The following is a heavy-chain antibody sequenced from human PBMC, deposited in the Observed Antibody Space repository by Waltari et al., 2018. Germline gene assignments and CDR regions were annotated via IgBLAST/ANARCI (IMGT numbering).Heavy chain of an antibody. CDR3: AKDRGWFRFDY. Sequence: EVQLAESGGGLVQPGGSLRLSCAASGFAFSDSWFSWVRQAPGKGLEWVAQIKEDGSRKYYVGSGRDRFTISRDNAKNSLYLEMNSLRDEDTAVYYCAKDRGWFRFDYWGQGTLVTVSP. V-gene: IGHV3-7*01. CDR2: IKEDGSRK. D-gene: IGHD3-10*01. CDR1: GFAFSDSW. J-gene: IGHJ4*02.